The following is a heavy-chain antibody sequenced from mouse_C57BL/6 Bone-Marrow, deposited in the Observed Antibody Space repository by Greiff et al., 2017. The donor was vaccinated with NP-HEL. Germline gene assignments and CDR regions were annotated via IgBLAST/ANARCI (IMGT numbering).Heavy chain of an antibody. V-gene: IGHV14-3*01. Sequence: VQLQQSVAELVRPGASVKLSCTASGSHIKNTYMHWVKQRPEQGLEWIGRIEPANGNTQYAPKFPGKATITANTSSNTANLQLSSVTAEDTAIYYCAISDYDRAWFAYWGQGTLVTVSA. CDR3: AISDYDRAWFAY. CDR1: GSHIKNTY. CDR2: IEPANGNT. J-gene: IGHJ3*01. D-gene: IGHD2-4*01.